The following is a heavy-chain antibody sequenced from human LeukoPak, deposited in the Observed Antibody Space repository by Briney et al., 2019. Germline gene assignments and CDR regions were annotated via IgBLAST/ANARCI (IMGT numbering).Heavy chain of an antibody. CDR2: INPSGGST. V-gene: IGHV1-46*01. Sequence: ASVKVSCKASGYTFTSYHMHWVRQAPGQGLEWMGIINPSGGSTSYAQKFQGRVTMTRDTSTSTVYMELSSLRSEDTAVYYCARVLEAAADLEKYYYYGMDVWGQGTTVTVSS. CDR3: ARVLEAAADLEKYYYYGMDV. J-gene: IGHJ6*02. D-gene: IGHD6-13*01. CDR1: GYTFTSYH.